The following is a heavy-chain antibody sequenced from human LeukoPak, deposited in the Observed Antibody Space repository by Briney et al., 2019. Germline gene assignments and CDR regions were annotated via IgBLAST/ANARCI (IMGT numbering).Heavy chain of an antibody. Sequence: GASVKVSCKASGYTFTGYYMHWVRQAPGQGLEWMGWINPNSGGTNYAQRLQGRVTMTTDTSTSTAYMELRSLRSDDTAVYYCARDPSIIAAAYPPHGWFDPWGQGTLVTVSS. CDR1: GYTFTGYY. D-gene: IGHD6-13*01. J-gene: IGHJ5*02. V-gene: IGHV1-2*02. CDR3: ARDPSIIAAAYPPHGWFDP. CDR2: INPNSGGT.